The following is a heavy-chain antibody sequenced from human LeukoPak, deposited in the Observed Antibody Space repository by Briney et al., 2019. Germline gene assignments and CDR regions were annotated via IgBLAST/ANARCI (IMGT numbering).Heavy chain of an antibody. J-gene: IGHJ6*04. D-gene: IGHD6-19*01. Sequence: SETLSLTCAVYGGSFSGYYWSWIRQPPGKGLEWIGEINHSGSTNYNPSLKSRVTISVDTSKNQFSLKLSSVTAADTAVYYSARGRNSYSSGWFRDYGMDVWGKGTTVTVSS. CDR3: ARGRNSYSSGWFRDYGMDV. V-gene: IGHV4-34*01. CDR2: INHSGST. CDR1: GGSFSGYY.